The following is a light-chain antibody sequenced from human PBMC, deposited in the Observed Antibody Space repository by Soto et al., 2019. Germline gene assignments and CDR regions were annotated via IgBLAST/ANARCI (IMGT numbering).Light chain of an antibody. Sequence: EIVLTHSPGTLSLSPGERATLSCRASQSVSRDLAWYQQKPGQAPRLLIYDASNRATGIPARFSGSGSGTDFTLTISSLQPEDFSVYYCQQRSNWPLITFGQGTRL. CDR1: QSVSRD. V-gene: IGKV3-11*01. CDR3: QQRSNWPLIT. CDR2: DAS. J-gene: IGKJ5*01.